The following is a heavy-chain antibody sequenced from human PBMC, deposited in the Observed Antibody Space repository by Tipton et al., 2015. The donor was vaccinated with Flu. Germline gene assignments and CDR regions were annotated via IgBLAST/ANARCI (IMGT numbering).Heavy chain of an antibody. Sequence: TLSLTCTVSGYSISSGYYWGWIRQPSGKGLEWIATIYHFGNTYYNPSLKGRFTISVDTSKNQFSLKLSSVTAADTAVYYCARGPFGRMDVWGQGTTVTVSS. V-gene: IGHV4-38-2*02. CDR1: GYSISSGYY. D-gene: IGHD3-10*01. CDR2: IYHFGNT. J-gene: IGHJ6*02. CDR3: ARGPFGRMDV.